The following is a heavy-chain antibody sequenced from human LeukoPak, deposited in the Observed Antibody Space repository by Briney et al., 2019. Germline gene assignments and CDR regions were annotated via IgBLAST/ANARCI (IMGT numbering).Heavy chain of an antibody. Sequence: ASVKVSCKASGYTFTSYDINWVRQAPGQGLEWMGWISAYNGNTNYAQKLQGRVTMTTDTSTSTAYMELRSLRSDDTAVYYCARIPLGYCSGGSCYGEYFQHWGQGTLVTVSS. CDR3: ARIPLGYCSGGSCYGEYFQH. CDR1: GYTFTSYD. J-gene: IGHJ1*01. D-gene: IGHD2-15*01. V-gene: IGHV1-18*01. CDR2: ISAYNGNT.